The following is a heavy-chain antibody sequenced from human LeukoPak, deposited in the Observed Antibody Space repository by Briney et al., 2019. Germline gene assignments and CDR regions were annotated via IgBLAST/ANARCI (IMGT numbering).Heavy chain of an antibody. CDR1: GFTFSSFA. J-gene: IGHJ4*02. CDR3: AKDLTRYYDSSGYYDY. V-gene: IGHV3-23*01. D-gene: IGHD3-22*01. Sequence: GGYLRLSCAASGFTFSSFAMNWVRQAPGKGLEWVSAISHSGGSTYYADSVKGRFTISRDNSKNTLYLQMNSLRAEDTAVYYCAKDLTRYYDSSGYYDYWGQGTLVTVSS. CDR2: ISHSGGST.